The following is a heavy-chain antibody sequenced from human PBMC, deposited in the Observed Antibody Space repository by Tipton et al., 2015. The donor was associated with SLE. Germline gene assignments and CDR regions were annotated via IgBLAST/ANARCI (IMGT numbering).Heavy chain of an antibody. J-gene: IGHJ4*01. CDR3: ARLDGLRRYFDY. Sequence: GLVKPSETLSLSCAVYGGSFSGYYWSWIRQPPGKGLEWIGYIYDSDTIHSNPSLGSRVTISADTSKNHVSLKLASVTPADTAVYFCARLDGLRRYFDYWGHGTLVTVSS. CDR2: IYDSDTI. CDR1: GGSFSGYY. V-gene: IGHV4-59*01.